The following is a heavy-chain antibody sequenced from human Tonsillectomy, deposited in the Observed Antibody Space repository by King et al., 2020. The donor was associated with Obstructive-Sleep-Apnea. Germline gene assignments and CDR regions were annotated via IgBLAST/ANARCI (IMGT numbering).Heavy chain of an antibody. CDR3: ARAPWSSGWYMMASHYFDY. J-gene: IGHJ4*02. Sequence: VQLQQWGAGLLKPSETLSLTCAVYGGSFSGYYWSWLRQPPGKGLEWIGEINHSGSTNYNPSLKSRVTISVDTSKNQFSLKLSSVTAADTAVYYCARAPWSSGWYMMASHYFDYWGQGTLVTVSS. CDR2: INHSGST. V-gene: IGHV4-34*01. CDR1: GGSFSGYY. D-gene: IGHD6-19*01.